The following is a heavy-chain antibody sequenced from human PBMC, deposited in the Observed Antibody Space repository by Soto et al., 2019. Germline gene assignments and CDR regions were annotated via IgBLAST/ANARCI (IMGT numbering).Heavy chain of an antibody. J-gene: IGHJ4*02. CDR2: ISGSGGST. CDR1: GFTFSSYA. Sequence: GGSLRLSCAASGFTFSSYAMSWVRQAPGKGLEWVSAISGSGGSTYYADSVKGRFTISRDNSKNTLYLQMNSLRAEDTAVYYCARDRRAYYDSSGPRPLDYWGQGTLVTVSS. V-gene: IGHV3-23*01. CDR3: ARDRRAYYDSSGPRPLDY. D-gene: IGHD3-22*01.